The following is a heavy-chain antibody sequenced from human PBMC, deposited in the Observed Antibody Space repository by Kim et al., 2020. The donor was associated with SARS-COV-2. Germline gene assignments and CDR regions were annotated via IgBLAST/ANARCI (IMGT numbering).Heavy chain of an antibody. CDR2: IYYSGST. CDR3: ASGSTRYYYYYGMDV. CDR1: GGSVSSGSYY. D-gene: IGHD2-2*01. J-gene: IGHJ6*02. Sequence: SETLSLTCTVSGGSVSSGSYYWSWIRQPPGKGLEWIGYIYYSGSTNYNPSLKSRVTISVDTSKNQFSLKLSSVTAADTAVYYCASGSTRYYYYYGMDVWGQGTTVTVSS. V-gene: IGHV4-61*01.